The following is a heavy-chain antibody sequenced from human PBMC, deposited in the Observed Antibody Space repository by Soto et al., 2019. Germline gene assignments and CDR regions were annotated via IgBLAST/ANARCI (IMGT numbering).Heavy chain of an antibody. V-gene: IGHV2-5*02. Sequence: SGPTLVNPTQTLTLTCTFSGFSLSTSGVGVGWNSQPPGKALEWLGIIYWDDDKRYSPSLKSRVTITKDTFKNQLVLTMTNMDPVDTATYYCAHLPWRQLWPRAPVVYWGQGTPVTVSS. J-gene: IGHJ4*02. CDR2: IYWDDDK. CDR1: GFSLSTSGVG. CDR3: AHLPWRQLWPRAPVVY. D-gene: IGHD5-18*01.